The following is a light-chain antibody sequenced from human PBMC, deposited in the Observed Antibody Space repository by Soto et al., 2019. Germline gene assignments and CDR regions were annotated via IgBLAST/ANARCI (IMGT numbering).Light chain of an antibody. CDR2: YDS. CDR3: QVWDITTDHYV. V-gene: IGLV3-21*04. CDR1: NIGSKR. Sequence: SYELTQPPSVSGAPEKTDRLTCRGDNIGSKRVHWYRQKPGQAPVLVIYYDSDRPSGIPERFSGSNSGNTATLTINRVEAGDEADYYCQVWDITTDHYVFGTGTKLTVL. J-gene: IGLJ1*01.